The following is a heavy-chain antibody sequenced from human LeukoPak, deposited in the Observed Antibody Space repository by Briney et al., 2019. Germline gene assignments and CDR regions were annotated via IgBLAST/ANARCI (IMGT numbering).Heavy chain of an antibody. D-gene: IGHD6-19*01. CDR2: IDASGGAT. CDR1: RFSFSNYP. Sequence: GVSLTLSCAASRFSFSNYPMYWVRQAPGKGLVGVSSIDASGGATYYADFVKGRFTISRDNSKNPFYLQRNSLRGEDTAVYSCAKGSGSGWYGWCAPWRQGTLVSVCS. J-gene: IGHJ5*02. CDR3: AKGSGSGWYGWCAP. V-gene: IGHV3-23*01.